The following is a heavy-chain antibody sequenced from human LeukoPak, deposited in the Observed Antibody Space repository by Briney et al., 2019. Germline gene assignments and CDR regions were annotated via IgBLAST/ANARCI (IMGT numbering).Heavy chain of an antibody. CDR1: GYTFTSYY. CDR3: ARDRAYCGGDCYSEGSDFDY. D-gene: IGHD2-21*02. CDR2: INPSGGST. Sequence: GASVKVSCKASGYTFTSYYMHWVRQAPGQGLEWMGIINPSGGSTSYAQKFQGRVTMTRDTSTSTVYMELSSLRSEDTAVYYCARDRAYCGGDCYSEGSDFDYWGQGTLVTVSS. V-gene: IGHV1-46*01. J-gene: IGHJ4*02.